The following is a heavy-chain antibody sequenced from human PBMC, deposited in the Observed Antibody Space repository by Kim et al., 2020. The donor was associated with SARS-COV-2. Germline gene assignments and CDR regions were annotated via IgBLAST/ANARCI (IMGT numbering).Heavy chain of an antibody. CDR1: GFTFSSYA. V-gene: IGHV3-23*01. CDR3: AKGSGSYKNPPVGYFDY. D-gene: IGHD1-26*01. Sequence: GGSLRLSCAASGFTFSSYAMSWVRQAPGKGLEWVSAISGSGGSTYYADSVKGRFTISRDNSKNTLYLQMNSLRAEDTAVYYCAKGSGSYKNPPVGYFDYWGQGTLVTVSS. J-gene: IGHJ4*02. CDR2: ISGSGGST.